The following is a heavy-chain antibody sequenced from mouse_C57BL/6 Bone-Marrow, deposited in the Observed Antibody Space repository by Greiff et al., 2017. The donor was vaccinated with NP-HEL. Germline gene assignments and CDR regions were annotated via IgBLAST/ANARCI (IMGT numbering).Heavy chain of an antibody. J-gene: IGHJ3*01. V-gene: IGHV1-81*01. CDR3: ARLKLREPWFAY. CDR1: GYTFTSYG. Sequence: VKLMESGAELARPGASVKLSCKASGYTFTSYGISWVKQRTGQGLEWIGEIYPRSGNTYYNEKFKGKATLTADKSSSTAYMELRSLTSEDSAVYFCARLKLREPWFAYWGQGTLVTVSA. D-gene: IGHD1-1*01. CDR2: IYPRSGNT.